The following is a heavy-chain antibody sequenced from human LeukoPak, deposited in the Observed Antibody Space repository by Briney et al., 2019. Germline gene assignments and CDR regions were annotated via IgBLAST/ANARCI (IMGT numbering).Heavy chain of an antibody. V-gene: IGHV1-69*13. D-gene: IGHD2-2*01. Sequence: ASVKVSCKASGGTFSSYAISWVRQAPGQGLEWMGGIIPIFGTANYAQKFQGRVTITADESTSTAYMELSSLRSEGTAVYYCARDGVVPAAMVGYYYGMDVWGQGTTVTVSS. CDR3: ARDGVVPAAMVGYYYGMDV. CDR1: GGTFSSYA. CDR2: IIPIFGTA. J-gene: IGHJ6*02.